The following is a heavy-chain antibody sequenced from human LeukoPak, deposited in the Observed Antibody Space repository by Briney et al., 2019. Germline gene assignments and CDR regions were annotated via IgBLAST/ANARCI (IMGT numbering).Heavy chain of an antibody. J-gene: IGHJ5*02. D-gene: IGHD2-15*01. CDR1: GYSINSGYY. Sequence: SETLSLTCTVSGYSINSGYYWVWIRQPPGKGLEWIGSIYYSGSTYYNPSLKSRVTISVDTSKNQFSLKLSSVTAADTAVYYCARHLSCSGGSCLPWKYNWFDPWGQGTLVTVSS. V-gene: IGHV4-38-2*02. CDR2: IYYSGST. CDR3: ARHLSCSGGSCLPWKYNWFDP.